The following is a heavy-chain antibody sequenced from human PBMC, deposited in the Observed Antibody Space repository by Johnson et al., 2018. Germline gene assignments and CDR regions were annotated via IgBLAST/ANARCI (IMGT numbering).Heavy chain of an antibody. V-gene: IGHV3-73*01. CDR3: TRPMDCTNGVCPYYYYYGMDV. CDR1: GFTFSGSA. Sequence: EVQLVESGGGLVQPGGSXKLSCAASGFTFSGSAMHWVRQASGTGLEWVGRIRSKAHIYATAYAASVKGRFTISRDDSKNTAYLQMNSLKTEDTAVDYGTRPMDCTNGVCPYYYYYGMDVWGQGTTVTVSS. D-gene: IGHD2-8*01. J-gene: IGHJ6*02. CDR2: IRSKAHIYAT.